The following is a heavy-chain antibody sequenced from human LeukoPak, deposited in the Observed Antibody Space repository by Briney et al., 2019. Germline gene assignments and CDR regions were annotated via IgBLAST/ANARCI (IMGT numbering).Heavy chain of an antibody. J-gene: IGHJ4*02. Sequence: SETLSLTCTVSGGSISSGDYYWSWIRQPPGKGLEWIGYIYYSGSTYYNPSLKSRVTISVDTSKNQFSLKLSSVTAADTAVYYCARGRDSRGYQFKGFDYWGQGTLVTVSS. CDR3: ARGRDSRGYQFKGFDY. D-gene: IGHD3-22*01. CDR2: IYYSGST. V-gene: IGHV4-30-4*01. CDR1: GGSISSGDYY.